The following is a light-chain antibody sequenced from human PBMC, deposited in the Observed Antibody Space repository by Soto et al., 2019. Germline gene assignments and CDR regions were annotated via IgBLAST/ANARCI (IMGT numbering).Light chain of an antibody. J-gene: IGLJ3*02. V-gene: IGLV1-40*01. CDR1: SSNIGAGYD. CDR2: GNS. Sequence: HSVLTQPPSVSGAPGQRDTISCTGSSSNIGAGYDVHWYQQLPGTAPKLLIYGNSNRPSGVPDRFSGSKSGTSASLAITGLQAEDEADYYCQSYDSSLSGWVFGGGTQLTVL. CDR3: QSYDSSLSGWV.